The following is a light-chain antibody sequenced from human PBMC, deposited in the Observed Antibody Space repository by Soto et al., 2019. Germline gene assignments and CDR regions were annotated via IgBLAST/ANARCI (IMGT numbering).Light chain of an antibody. J-gene: IGLJ1*01. CDR1: SSNVGSYKL. V-gene: IGLV2-23*02. Sequence: QSVLTQPASVSVSPGQSITISCTGTSSNVGSYKLVSWYQQHPGKAPKLMIFEVNKRPSGVSNRFSGSKSGNTASLTISGLKVEDEADYYCCSSGGSPTYVFGTGPKVTVL. CDR3: CSSGGSPTYV. CDR2: EVN.